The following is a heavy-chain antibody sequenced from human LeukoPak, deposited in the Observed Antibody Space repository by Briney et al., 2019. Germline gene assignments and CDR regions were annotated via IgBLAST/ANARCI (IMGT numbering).Heavy chain of an antibody. CDR2: IHYSGTI. J-gene: IGHJ3*02. D-gene: IGHD5-18*01. CDR1: GYSISSSNW. Sequence: SETLSLTCAVSGYSISSSNWWGWIRQPPGKGLEWIGYIHYSGTIYYNPSLKSRVTMSVDTSKNQFSLKLSSVTAVDTAVYYCARNSGYSYGGFDIWGQGTMVTVSS. CDR3: ARNSGYSYGGFDI. V-gene: IGHV4-28*05.